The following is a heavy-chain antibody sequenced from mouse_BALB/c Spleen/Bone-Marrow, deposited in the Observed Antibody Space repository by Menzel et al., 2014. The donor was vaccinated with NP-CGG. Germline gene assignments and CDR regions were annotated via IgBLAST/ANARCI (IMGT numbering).Heavy chain of an antibody. D-gene: IGHD1-1*01. J-gene: IGHJ2*01. V-gene: IGHV5-9-3*01. CDR3: ARFIASLVYFDY. Sequence: VQLKESGGGLVKPGGSLKLSCAASGFTFSSYAMSWVRQTPEKRLEWVATISSGGSYTYYPDSVKGRFTIARDNAKNTLYLQMSSLRSGDTAMYYCARFIASLVYFDYWGQGTTLTVSS. CDR2: ISSGGSYT. CDR1: GFTFSSYA.